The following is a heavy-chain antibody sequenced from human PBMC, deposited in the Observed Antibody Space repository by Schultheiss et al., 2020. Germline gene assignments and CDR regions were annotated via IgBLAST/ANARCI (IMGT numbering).Heavy chain of an antibody. CDR3: AKETEYSSSPAPDY. CDR1: GFTFSSYA. J-gene: IGHJ4*02. Sequence: GESLKISCAASGFTFSSYAMSWVRQAPGKGLEWVSAISGSGGYTYHATSVKGRFTISRDNSKNTLYLQMNSLRAEDTAVYYCAKETEYSSSPAPDYWGQGTLVTVSS. V-gene: IGHV3-23*01. D-gene: IGHD6-6*01. CDR2: ISGSGGYT.